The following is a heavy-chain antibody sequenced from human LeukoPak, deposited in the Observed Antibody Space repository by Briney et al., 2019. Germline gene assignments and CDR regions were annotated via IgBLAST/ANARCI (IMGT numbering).Heavy chain of an antibody. CDR1: GYSFTGYW. D-gene: IGHD3-22*01. V-gene: IGHV5-51*01. J-gene: IGHJ3*02. CDR3: ATTYYYDSSGYREAFDI. Sequence: GESLKISCKGSGYSFTGYWIGWVRQMPGKGLEWMGIIYPGDSDTRYSPSFQGQVTISADKSISTAYLQWSSLKASDTAMYYCATTYYYDSSGYREAFDIWGQGTMVTVSS. CDR2: IYPGDSDT.